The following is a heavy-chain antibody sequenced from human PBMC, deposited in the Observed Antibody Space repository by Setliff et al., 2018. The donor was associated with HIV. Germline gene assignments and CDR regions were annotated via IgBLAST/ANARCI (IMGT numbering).Heavy chain of an antibody. D-gene: IGHD3-3*01. CDR1: GFTFSSYG. CDR2: ISYDGSHE. J-gene: IGHJ5*02. CDR3: ARERFWSGYYNAKLGYNWFDP. V-gene: IGHV3-30*04. Sequence: LRLSCAASGFTFSSYGMHWVRQAPGKGLQWVGVISYDGSHEYYAESVKGRFTISRDNSNNTLYLQMNSLRAEDTAVYYCARERFWSGYYNAKLGYNWFDPWGQGTLVTVSS.